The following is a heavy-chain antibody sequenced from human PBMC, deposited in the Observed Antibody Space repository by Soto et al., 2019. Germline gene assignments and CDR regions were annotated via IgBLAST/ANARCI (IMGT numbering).Heavy chain of an antibody. CDR2: IIPIFGTA. Sequence: QVQLVQSGAEVKKPGSSVKVSCKASGGTFSSYAISWVRQAPGQGLEWMGGIIPIFGTANYAQKFQGRVTITADESTSTAYMEPSSLRSEDTAVYYCARDNHYYGSGSYPGYYYGMDVWGQGTTVTVSS. CDR3: ARDNHYYGSGSYPGYYYGMDV. CDR1: GGTFSSYA. J-gene: IGHJ6*02. D-gene: IGHD3-10*01. V-gene: IGHV1-69*01.